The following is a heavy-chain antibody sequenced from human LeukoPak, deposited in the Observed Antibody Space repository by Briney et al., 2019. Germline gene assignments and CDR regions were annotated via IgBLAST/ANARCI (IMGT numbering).Heavy chain of an antibody. J-gene: IGHJ4*02. Sequence: PSETLSLTCTVSGGSISSSSYYWGWIRQPPGKGLEWIGSIYYSGSTYYNPSLKSRVTISVDTSKNQFSLKLSSVTAADTAVYYCARESNVRLSGQGIDYWGQGTLVTVSS. V-gene: IGHV4-39*07. CDR2: IYYSGST. CDR3: ARESNVRLSGQGIDY. D-gene: IGHD6-19*01. CDR1: GGSISSSSYY.